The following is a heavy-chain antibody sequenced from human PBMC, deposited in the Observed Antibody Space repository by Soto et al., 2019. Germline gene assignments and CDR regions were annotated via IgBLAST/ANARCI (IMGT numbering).Heavy chain of an antibody. J-gene: IGHJ4*02. V-gene: IGHV4-59*01. CDR2: ISYSGTT. Sequence: QVQLQESGPGLVKPSETLSLTCTVSGGSISSFYWNWIRQPPGRGLEWIGYISYSGTTKYNPPLKSRVSISVDTSKTQFSLNLSSVTAADPAVYYCARARGIVATRYFDYWGQGTLVTVSS. D-gene: IGHD5-12*01. CDR3: ARARGIVATRYFDY. CDR1: GGSISSFY.